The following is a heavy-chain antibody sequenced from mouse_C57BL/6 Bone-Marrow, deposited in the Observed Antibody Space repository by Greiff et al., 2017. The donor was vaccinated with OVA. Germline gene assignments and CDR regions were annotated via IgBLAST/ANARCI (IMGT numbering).Heavy chain of an antibody. D-gene: IGHD2-1*01. V-gene: IGHV3-6*01. CDR3: ARDTGNYVAY. CDR1: GYSITSGYY. J-gene: IGHJ3*01. CDR2: ISYDGSN. Sequence: ESGPGLVKPSQSLSLTCSVTGYSITSGYYWNWIRQFPGNKLEWMGYISYDGSNNYNPSLKNRISITRDTSKNQFFLKLNSVTTEDTATYYCARDTGNYVAYWGQGTLVTVSA.